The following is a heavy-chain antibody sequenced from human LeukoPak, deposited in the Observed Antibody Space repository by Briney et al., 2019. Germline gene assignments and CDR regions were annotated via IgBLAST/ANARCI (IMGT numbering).Heavy chain of an antibody. D-gene: IGHD2-2*01. V-gene: IGHV5-51*01. CDR2: IYPSDSET. CDR1: GYTFTNYW. Sequence: GESLKISCKASGYTFTNYWIGWVRQVPGKGLECMGIIYPSDSETKYSPSSRGQVTISADKSISTAYLQWSSLQASDTAMYYCAKLRFCSGSTCYGAFESWGQGTLVTVSS. CDR3: AKLRFCSGSTCYGAFES. J-gene: IGHJ4*02.